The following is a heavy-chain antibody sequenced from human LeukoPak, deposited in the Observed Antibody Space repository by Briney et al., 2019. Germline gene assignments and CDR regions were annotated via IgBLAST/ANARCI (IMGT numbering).Heavy chain of an antibody. CDR3: ARQAYCGGDCYLNYFDN. CDR1: GFTFSNAW. Sequence: GGSLRLSSAASGFTFSNAWMSWVRQAPGKGLEWVSVIYIGGSTYYADSVKGRFTISRDNSKNTLYLQMNSLRADDTAVYYCARQAYCGGDCYLNYFDNWGHRALVTVSS. CDR2: IYIGGST. V-gene: IGHV3-66*04. J-gene: IGHJ4*01. D-gene: IGHD2-21*02.